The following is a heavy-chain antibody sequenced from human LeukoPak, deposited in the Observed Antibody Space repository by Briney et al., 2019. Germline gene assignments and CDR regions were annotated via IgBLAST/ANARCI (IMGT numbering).Heavy chain of an antibody. CDR1: GFTFSDYY. J-gene: IGHJ4*02. CDR3: ARTIIDSSGYLDY. CDR2: ISSSGSTI. V-gene: IGHV3-11*01. Sequence: PGGSLRLSCAASGFTFSDYYMSWIRQAPGKGLEWVSYISSSGSTIYYADSVKGRFTIFRDNAKNSLYLQMNSLRAEDTAVYYCARTIIDSSGYLDYWGQGTLATVSS. D-gene: IGHD3-22*01.